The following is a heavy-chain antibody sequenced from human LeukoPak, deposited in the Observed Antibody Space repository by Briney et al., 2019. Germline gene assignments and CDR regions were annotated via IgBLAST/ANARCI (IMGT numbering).Heavy chain of an antibody. Sequence: GESLKISCKGSGYSFTSYWIGWVRQMPGKGLGWMGIIYPGDSDTRYSPSFQGQVTISADKSISTAYLQWSSLKASDTAMYYCARPEGYDILTGYYYFDYWGQGTLVTVSS. V-gene: IGHV5-51*01. CDR3: ARPEGYDILTGYYYFDY. CDR2: IYPGDSDT. CDR1: GYSFTSYW. D-gene: IGHD3-9*01. J-gene: IGHJ4*02.